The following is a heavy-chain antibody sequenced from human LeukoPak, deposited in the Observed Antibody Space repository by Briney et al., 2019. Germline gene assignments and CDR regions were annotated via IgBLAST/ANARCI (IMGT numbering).Heavy chain of an antibody. V-gene: IGHV1-2*02. Sequence: ASVKVSCKASRYTFTGYYMHWVRQAPGQGLEWMGWINPNSGGTKYAQKFQGRVTMTRDTSISTAYMELSRLRSDDTAVYYCARDRSIAVPGYGMDVWGQGSTVTVSS. CDR2: INPNSGGT. J-gene: IGHJ6*02. D-gene: IGHD6-6*01. CDR1: RYTFTGYY. CDR3: ARDRSIAVPGYGMDV.